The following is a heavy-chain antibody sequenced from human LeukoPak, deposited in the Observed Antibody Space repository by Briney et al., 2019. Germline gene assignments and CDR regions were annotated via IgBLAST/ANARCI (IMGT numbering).Heavy chain of an antibody. CDR1: GGSISSYY. Sequence: SETLSLTCTVSGGSISSYYWSWIRHTPGKGLEWIGDIYYSGSTNYNPSLKSRVPISVDTSKTQFSLKLRSVPAADTAVYYCARHTDIAPLSSLKYWGQGTLVTVSS. J-gene: IGHJ4*02. V-gene: IGHV4-59*08. CDR2: IYYSGST. D-gene: IGHD6-13*01. CDR3: ARHTDIAPLSSLKY.